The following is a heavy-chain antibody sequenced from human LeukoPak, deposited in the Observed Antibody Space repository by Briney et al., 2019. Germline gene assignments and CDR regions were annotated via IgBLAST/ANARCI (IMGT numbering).Heavy chain of an antibody. J-gene: IGHJ4*02. CDR3: ARDGGNSLYFDY. CDR2: INPNSGGT. V-gene: IGHV1-2*02. CDR1: GYSFVLYG. D-gene: IGHD1-7*01. Sequence: ASVKVSCKPSGYSFVLYGISWVRQAPGQGLEWMGWINPNSGGTNYAQKFQGRVTMTRDTSISTAYMELSRLRSDDTAVYYCARDGGNSLYFDYWGQGPLVTVSS.